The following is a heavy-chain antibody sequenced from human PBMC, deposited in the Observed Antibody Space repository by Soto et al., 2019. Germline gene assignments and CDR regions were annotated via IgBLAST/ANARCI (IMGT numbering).Heavy chain of an antibody. J-gene: IGHJ4*02. CDR3: ARGDYGTGGYPFPYFDY. CDR1: GYSFTGYY. Sequence: HEHLVQSGAEMKRPGASLKVSCKASGYSFTGYYIYWVRQAPGQGLEWMGWINPDSGATNYAQNFQGRVTLTSDTSISTASMDLTSLTSDDTAVYSCARGDYGTGGYPFPYFDYWGQGTLVIVSS. V-gene: IGHV1-2*02. D-gene: IGHD2-8*02. CDR2: INPDSGAT.